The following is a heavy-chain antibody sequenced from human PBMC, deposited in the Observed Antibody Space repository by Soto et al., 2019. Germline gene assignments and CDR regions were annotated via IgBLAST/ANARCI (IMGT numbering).Heavy chain of an antibody. D-gene: IGHD5-12*01. Sequence: QVQLVQSGAEVKKPGASVKVSCKASGYTFTSYGISWVRQAPGQGLEWMGWISAYNGNTNYAQKLQGRVTMTTDTSTSTASMELRSLRSDATAVYYCARDRHGYDSLWAFDIWGQGTMVTFSS. CDR3: ARDRHGYDSLWAFDI. CDR2: ISAYNGNT. J-gene: IGHJ3*02. CDR1: GYTFTSYG. V-gene: IGHV1-18*01.